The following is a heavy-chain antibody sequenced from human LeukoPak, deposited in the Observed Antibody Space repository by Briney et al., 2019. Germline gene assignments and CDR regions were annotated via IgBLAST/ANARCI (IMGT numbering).Heavy chain of an antibody. CDR3: ARDWGDKVARPDY. J-gene: IGHJ4*02. CDR2: ISAYNGNT. V-gene: IGHV1-18*01. CDR1: AYTFTNYG. Sequence: ASVKVSCKASAYTFTNYGISWVRQAPGQGLEWMVWISAYNGNTNYEQKFQGRVTMTTDTSTSTAYIELRSLRSDDTAVYYCARDWGDKVARPDYWGQGTLVTVSS. D-gene: IGHD5-12*01.